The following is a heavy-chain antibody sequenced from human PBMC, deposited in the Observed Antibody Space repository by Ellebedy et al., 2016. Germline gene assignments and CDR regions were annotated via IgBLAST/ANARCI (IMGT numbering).Heavy chain of an antibody. CDR1: GFTSSDYS. CDR3: ARNHGVHWAYDL. D-gene: IGHD7-27*01. CDR2: ISSGGGPK. J-gene: IGHJ2*01. Sequence: GESLKISCAASGFTSSDYSIDWVRQAPGKGLEWVSYISSGGGPKYYADSVKGRFTVARDKAENSVLLQMNSLRDEDTAVYYCARNHGVHWAYDLWGRGTLVTVSS. V-gene: IGHV3-48*02.